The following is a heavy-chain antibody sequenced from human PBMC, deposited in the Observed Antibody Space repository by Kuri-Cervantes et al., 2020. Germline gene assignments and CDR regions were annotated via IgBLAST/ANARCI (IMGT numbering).Heavy chain of an antibody. CDR3: ARPGGGFFWSAYYGDGMDV. D-gene: IGHD3-3*01. J-gene: IGHJ6*02. V-gene: IGHV4-30-2*03. Sequence: LRLSCAVSGGSISSGGYSWSWIRQPPGKGLEWIGYIFHSGSTYYNPSLKSRVTISVDTSKNQFSLKLSSVTAADTAVYYCARPGGGFFWSAYYGDGMDVWGQGTTVTVSS. CDR2: IFHSGST. CDR1: GGSISSGGYS.